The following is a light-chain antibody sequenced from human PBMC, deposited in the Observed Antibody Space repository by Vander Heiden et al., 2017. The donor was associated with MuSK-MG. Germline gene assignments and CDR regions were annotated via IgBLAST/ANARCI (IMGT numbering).Light chain of an antibody. CDR2: KDT. V-gene: IGLV3-25*03. CDR3: QSLDRSGKFVV. Sequence: SYALTQPPSVSVSPGQTARITCSGDALPKQYAYWYQQRPGQAPVMVMKKDTERPSGITERFSGSRSGTTVTLTISGVQAEDEADYHCQSLDRSGKFVVFGGGTKLTVL. CDR1: ALPKQY. J-gene: IGLJ2*01.